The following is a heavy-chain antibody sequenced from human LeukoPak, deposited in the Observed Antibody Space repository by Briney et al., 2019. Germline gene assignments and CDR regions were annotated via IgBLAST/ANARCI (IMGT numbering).Heavy chain of an antibody. CDR3: ARAPRGAVAGTYYYYGMDV. CDR2: IKQDGSKK. D-gene: IGHD6-19*01. Sequence: GGSLRLSCVASGFPFSSYWMTWVRQAPGKGLEWVANIKQDGSKKSYVDSVKGRFTISRDNSKNTLYLQMNSLRAEDTAVYYCARAPRGAVAGTYYYYGMDVWGQGTTVTVSS. J-gene: IGHJ6*02. V-gene: IGHV3-7*01. CDR1: GFPFSSYW.